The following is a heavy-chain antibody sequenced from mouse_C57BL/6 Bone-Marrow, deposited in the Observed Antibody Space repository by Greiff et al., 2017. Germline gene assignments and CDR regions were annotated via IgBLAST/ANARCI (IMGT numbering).Heavy chain of an antibody. D-gene: IGHD2-5*01. CDR2: IDPEDGAT. V-gene: IGHV14-1*01. CDR3: TYNSNPY. Sequence: EVQLQQSGAELVRPGASVKLSCTASGFNIKDYYMHWVKQRPEQGLEWIGRIDPEDGATEYAPKFQGKATMTADTSSHTACLQRSSLTSEDAAGYYCTYNSNPYWGQGTLVTVSA. J-gene: IGHJ3*01. CDR1: GFNIKDYY.